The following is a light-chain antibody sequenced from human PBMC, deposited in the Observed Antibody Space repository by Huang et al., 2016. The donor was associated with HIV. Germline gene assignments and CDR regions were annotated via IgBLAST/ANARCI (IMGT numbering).Light chain of an antibody. CDR1: RSVSTN. J-gene: IGKJ4*01. Sequence: EIVMTQSPATLCVSPGQRVTLSCRANRSVSTNLAWYQQRHGPAPRLLIYGSSTRAPGIPARFSGSGSGTDFSLTISSLQSEDFALYYCHQYNNWLLSFGGGTRV. V-gene: IGKV3-15*01. CDR2: GSS. CDR3: HQYNNWLLS.